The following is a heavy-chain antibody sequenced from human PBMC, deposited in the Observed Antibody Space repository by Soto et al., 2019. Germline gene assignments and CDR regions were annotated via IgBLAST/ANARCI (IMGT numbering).Heavy chain of an antibody. CDR2: IIPIFGTA. V-gene: IGHV1-69*05. J-gene: IGHJ5*02. CDR3: ARDRGVYDFWSPFDP. Sequence: SVKVSCKTSGGTFSSYAINWVRQAPGQGLEWMGWIIPIFGTANYAQTLQGRVTMTTDTSTSTAYMEMRSLRSDDTAVYYCARDRGVYDFWSPFDPWGQGTLVTVSS. CDR1: GGTFSSYA. D-gene: IGHD3-3*01.